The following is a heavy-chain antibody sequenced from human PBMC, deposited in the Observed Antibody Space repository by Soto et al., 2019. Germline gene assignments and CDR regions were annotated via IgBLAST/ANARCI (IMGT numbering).Heavy chain of an antibody. CDR1: GYTFSRYW. V-gene: IGHV3-74*01. CDR3: GRGGSEHAMDV. Sequence: EVQLVESGGGVVQPGWSLRLSCAAYGYTFSRYWIHWVRQAPGRGLVWVSRVKNDGSGTAYADSVEGRFTISRDNAKNTVYLQLNSLRAEDTAVYYCGRGGSEHAMDVWGQGTTVTVSS. CDR2: VKNDGSGT. J-gene: IGHJ6*02.